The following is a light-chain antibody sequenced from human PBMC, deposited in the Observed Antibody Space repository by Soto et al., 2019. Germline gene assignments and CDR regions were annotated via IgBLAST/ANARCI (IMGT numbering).Light chain of an antibody. V-gene: IGKV3-15*01. CDR3: QQYNNWPIT. CDR2: GAS. Sequence: RVLTQSPATLSVSPGERATLSCRASHNINSLLAWYQQRPGQAPRLLIYGASTRATGTPDRFSGSGSGTEFTLTISSLQPEDFVVYYCQQYNNWPITFGQGTRL. CDR1: HNINSL. J-gene: IGKJ5*01.